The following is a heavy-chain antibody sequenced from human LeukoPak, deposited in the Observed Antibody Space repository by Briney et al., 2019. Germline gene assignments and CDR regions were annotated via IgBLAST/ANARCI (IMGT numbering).Heavy chain of an antibody. V-gene: IGHV3-9*01. J-gene: IGHJ3*02. CDR1: GFTVDDHS. CDR3: AKDKNRQWLVLGLDAFDI. D-gene: IGHD6-19*01. Sequence: GGSLSLSCAPSGFTVDDHSMGWVRQAPGEGLGWVSGISWNSGSIGYAGSVEGRFTIRRDNATNSLYRQMNSLRAEDTALYYCAKDKNRQWLVLGLDAFDIWGQGTMVTVSS. CDR2: ISWNSGSI.